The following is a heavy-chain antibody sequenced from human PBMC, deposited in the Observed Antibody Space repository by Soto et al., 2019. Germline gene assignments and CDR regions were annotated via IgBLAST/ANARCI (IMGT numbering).Heavy chain of an antibody. D-gene: IGHD1-26*01. J-gene: IGHJ4*02. Sequence: QVQLQESGPGLVKPSGTLSLTCTVSGGSMSSSNWWNWVRQSPGKGLEWIGEAHHSGRTNYNPSLKRRFTISVDKSKTHFSLKLSSVTAADTAVYYCARSEATGLDYWGQGTLVTVSS. CDR1: GGSMSSSNW. CDR2: AHHSGRT. CDR3: ARSEATGLDY. V-gene: IGHV4-4*02.